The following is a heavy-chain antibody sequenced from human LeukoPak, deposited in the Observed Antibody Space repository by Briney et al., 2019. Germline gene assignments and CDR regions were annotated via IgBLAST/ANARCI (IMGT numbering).Heavy chain of an antibody. D-gene: IGHD2-2*02. J-gene: IGHJ6*02. CDR3: AKAVSCSSTSCYRSYGMDV. CDR2: ISGSGGST. V-gene: IGHV3-23*01. Sequence: GGSLRLSCAASGFTFSSYGMSWVRQAPGKGLEWVSGISGSGGSTYNADSVKGRFTISRGNSKNTLYLQMNSLRAEDTAVYYCAKAVSCSSTSCYRSYGMDVWGQGTTVTVSS. CDR1: GFTFSSYG.